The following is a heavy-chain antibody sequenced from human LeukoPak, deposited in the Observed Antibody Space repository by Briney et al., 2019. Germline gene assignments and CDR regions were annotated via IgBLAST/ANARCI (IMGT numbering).Heavy chain of an antibody. CDR1: GGSISSGDYY. V-gene: IGHV4-30-4*01. Sequence: PSEPLSLTCTVSGGSISSGDYYWSWIRQPPGKGLEWIGYIYYSGSTYYNPSLKSRVTISVDTSKNQFSLKLSSVTAADTAVYYCARDWVVLLWFGELSHGMDVWGKGTTVTVSS. J-gene: IGHJ6*04. CDR3: ARDWVVLLWFGELSHGMDV. D-gene: IGHD3-10*01. CDR2: IYYSGST.